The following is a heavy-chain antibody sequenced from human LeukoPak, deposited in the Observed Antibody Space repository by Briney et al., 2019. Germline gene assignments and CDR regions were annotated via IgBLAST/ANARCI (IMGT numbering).Heavy chain of an antibody. CDR2: IYYSGST. J-gene: IGHJ4*02. D-gene: IGHD3-3*01. CDR3: ARDVADWRGYFGEFDY. CDR1: GGSISSGDYY. Sequence: PSQTLSLTCTVSGGSISSGDYYWSWIRQPPGTGLEWLGYIYYSGSTYYNPSLKSRVTISVDTSKNQFSLKLSSVTAADTAVYSCARDVADWRGYFGEFDYGGRGTRVTVS. V-gene: IGHV4-30-4*01.